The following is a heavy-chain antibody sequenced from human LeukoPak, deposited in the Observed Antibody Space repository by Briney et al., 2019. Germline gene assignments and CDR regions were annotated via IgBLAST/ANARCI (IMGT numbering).Heavy chain of an antibody. J-gene: IGHJ2*01. CDR3: AREAAWGNWYFDH. Sequence: GSLRLFCAASGFSFRTYSIHWVRPASGKGLEWVTVVSADGRTQLYSDSVKGRFTVSRDNSLNTLHLQMNSLKTEDTAVYYCAREAAWGNWYFDHWGRGTLVTVSS. V-gene: IGHV3-30*03. CDR1: GFSFRTYS. CDR2: VSADGRTQ. D-gene: IGHD3-16*01.